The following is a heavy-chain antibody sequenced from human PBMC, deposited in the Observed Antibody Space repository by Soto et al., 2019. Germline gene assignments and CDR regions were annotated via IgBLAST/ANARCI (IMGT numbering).Heavy chain of an antibody. J-gene: IGHJ4*02. CDR3: ARVASHVKQWLVHIRYFDY. D-gene: IGHD6-19*01. Sequence: ASVKVSCKASGYTFTSYGISWVRQAPGQGLEWMGWISAYNGNTNYAQKLQGRVTMTTDTSTSTAYMELRSLRSDDTAVYYCARVASHVKQWLVHIRYFDYWGQGTLVTGSS. V-gene: IGHV1-18*01. CDR1: GYTFTSYG. CDR2: ISAYNGNT.